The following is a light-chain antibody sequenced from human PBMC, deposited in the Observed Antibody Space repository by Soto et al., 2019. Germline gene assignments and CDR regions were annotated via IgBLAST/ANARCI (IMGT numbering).Light chain of an antibody. Sequence: QSVLTQPASVSGSPGQSITISCTGSSSDIGIHDHVSWYQQHPSKAPKVTIYEVTKRPSGVSNRFSGSKSGDTASLPIAGFRAEDYAEYYCWSYAGGNTFWVLGGGTKLTVL. CDR1: SSDIGIHDH. J-gene: IGLJ3*02. V-gene: IGLV2-23*02. CDR3: WSYAGGNTFWV. CDR2: EVT.